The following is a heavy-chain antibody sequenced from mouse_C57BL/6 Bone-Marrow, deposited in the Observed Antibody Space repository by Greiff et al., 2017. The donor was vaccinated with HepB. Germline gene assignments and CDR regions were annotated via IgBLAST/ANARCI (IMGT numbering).Heavy chain of an antibody. CDR1: GYTFTSYW. CDR2: IYTNSGGT. J-gene: IGHJ4*01. CDR3: SRSSYFSYYYAMDY. V-gene: IGHV1-72*01. D-gene: IGHD1-1*01. Sequence: QVQLQQPGAELVKPGASVKLSCKASGYTFTSYWMHWVKQRPGRGLEWIGRIYTNSGGTKYNEKLKSKATLTVDKPSSTAYMQLSNLTSEDSAVYYCSRSSYFSYYYAMDYWGQGTSVTVSS.